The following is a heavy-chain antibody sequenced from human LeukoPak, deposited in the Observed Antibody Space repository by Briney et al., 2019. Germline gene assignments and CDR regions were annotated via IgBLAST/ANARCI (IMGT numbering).Heavy chain of an antibody. D-gene: IGHD6-13*01. Sequence: SETLSLTCTVSGGSISSYYWSWIQQPPGKGLEWIGYIYYSGSTNYNPSLKSRVTISVDTSKNQFSLKLSSVTAADTAVYYCAREVYSPYYFDYWGQGTLVTVSS. CDR1: GGSISSYY. CDR2: IYYSGST. V-gene: IGHV4-59*01. CDR3: AREVYSPYYFDY. J-gene: IGHJ4*02.